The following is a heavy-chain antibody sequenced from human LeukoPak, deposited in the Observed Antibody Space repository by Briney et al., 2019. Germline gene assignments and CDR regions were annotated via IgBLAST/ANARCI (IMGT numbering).Heavy chain of an antibody. Sequence: GGSLRLSCVTSGFTFSSYWMSWVRQAPGKGLEWVAVISYDGSNKYYADSVKGRFTISRDNSKNTLYLQMNSLRAEDTAVYYCARAGGSYYDSSGSFDYWGQGTLVTVSS. J-gene: IGHJ4*02. V-gene: IGHV3-30-3*01. CDR2: ISYDGSNK. CDR1: GFTFSSYW. D-gene: IGHD3-22*01. CDR3: ARAGGSYYDSSGSFDY.